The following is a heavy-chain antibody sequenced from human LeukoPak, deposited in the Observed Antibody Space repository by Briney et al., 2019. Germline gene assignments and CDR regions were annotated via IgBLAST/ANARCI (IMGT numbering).Heavy chain of an antibody. Sequence: GGSLRLSCAASGFTFSSYWMSWVRQAPGKGLEWVANIKQDGSETYYVDSVKGRFTISRDNAKNSLYLQMNSLRAEDTAVYYCARDRKYSSSSHYFDYWGQGTLVTVSS. V-gene: IGHV3-7*01. D-gene: IGHD6-6*01. CDR1: GFTFSSYW. J-gene: IGHJ4*02. CDR3: ARDRKYSSSSHYFDY. CDR2: IKQDGSET.